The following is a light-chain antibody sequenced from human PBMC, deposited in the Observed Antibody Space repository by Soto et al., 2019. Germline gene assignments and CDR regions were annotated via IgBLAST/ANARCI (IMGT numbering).Light chain of an antibody. V-gene: IGKV1-9*01. Sequence: DIQLTQSPSFLSASVGDRVTITCRASQGISSFLAWYQQKPGKAPNLLIYAASTLQSGVPSRFSGSGSGTDFILTISSLQPEDLATYYCQQMKSYPLTFGVGTKVEIK. J-gene: IGKJ4*01. CDR1: QGISSF. CDR3: QQMKSYPLT. CDR2: AAS.